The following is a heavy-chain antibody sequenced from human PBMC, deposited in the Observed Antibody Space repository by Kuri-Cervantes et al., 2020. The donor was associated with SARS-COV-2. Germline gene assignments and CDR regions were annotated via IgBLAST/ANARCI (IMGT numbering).Heavy chain of an antibody. CDR2: INPNSGGT. Sequence: ASVKVSCKASGYTFSDYSNYYMYRVRQAPGQGLEWMGWINPNSGGTNYAQNFQGWVTMTRDTSISTAYMELSRLRSDDTAVYYCARGMVRGIIQYYYYAMDVWGQGTTVTVSS. V-gene: IGHV1-2*04. D-gene: IGHD3-10*01. CDR1: GYTFSDYSNYY. CDR3: ARGMVRGIIQYYYYAMDV. J-gene: IGHJ6*02.